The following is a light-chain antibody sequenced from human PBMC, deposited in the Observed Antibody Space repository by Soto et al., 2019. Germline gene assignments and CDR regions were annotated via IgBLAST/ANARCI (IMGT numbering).Light chain of an antibody. V-gene: IGLV2-23*01. CDR2: DGT. CDR3: CSIAVSSNLI. CDR1: SSDIGTYNL. J-gene: IGLJ2*01. Sequence: QSALTQPASVSGSPGQSITISCTGTSSDIGTYNLVSWYQQHPGKAPTLMIFDGTKRPSGVSYRFSGSRSGNTASLTISWIKAADEDEYYCCSIAVSSNLIFGGGTKVTV.